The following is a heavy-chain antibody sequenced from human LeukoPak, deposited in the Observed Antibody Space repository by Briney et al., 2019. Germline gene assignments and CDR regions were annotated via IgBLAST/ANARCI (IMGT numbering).Heavy chain of an antibody. V-gene: IGHV3-48*01. D-gene: IGHD3-10*01. CDR1: GFTFSDYS. CDR3: VRVGRLLWFGL. CDR2: ISSSRKTI. Sequence: PGGSLRLSCAASGFTFSDYSMNWVRQAPGKGLEWVSYISSSRKTIYYADSVKGRFTISRDNAKNSLYLQMNSLRAEDTAVYYCVRVGRLLWFGLWGQGTLVTVSS. J-gene: IGHJ4*02.